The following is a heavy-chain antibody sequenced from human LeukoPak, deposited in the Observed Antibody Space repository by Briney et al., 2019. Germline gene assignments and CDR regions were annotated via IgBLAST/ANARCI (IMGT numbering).Heavy chain of an antibody. J-gene: IGHJ4*02. CDR1: GFTVSTNS. CDR2: IYSDNT. CDR3: ARRAGAYSHPYDY. V-gene: IGHV3-53*01. D-gene: IGHD4/OR15-4a*01. Sequence: GGSRRLSCTVSGFTVSTNSMSWVRQAPGKGLEWVSFIYSDNTHYSDSVKGRFTISRDNSKNTLYLQMNSLRAEDTAVYYCARRAGAYSHPYDYWGQGTLVTVSS.